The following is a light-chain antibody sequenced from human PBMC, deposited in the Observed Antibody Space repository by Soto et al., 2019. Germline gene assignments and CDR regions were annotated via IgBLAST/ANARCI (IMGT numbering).Light chain of an antibody. J-gene: IGKJ4*01. CDR2: LAS. V-gene: IGKV1-39*01. CDR1: QSIGTY. CDR3: QQSYSTPLT. Sequence: DIKMTQSPSSLSVYVGDRVTITCRASQSIGTYLYWYQQKPGEAPKLLIYLASNLQSGVPSRFSGSGSGTDFTLTISSLQPEDFATYYCQQSYSTPLTFGGGSKVDIK.